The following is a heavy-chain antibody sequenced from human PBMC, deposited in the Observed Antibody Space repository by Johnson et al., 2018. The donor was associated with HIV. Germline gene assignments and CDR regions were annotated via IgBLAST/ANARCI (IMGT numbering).Heavy chain of an antibody. V-gene: IGHV3-30*18. CDR2: ISYDGTNK. CDR1: GFTFSSYG. Sequence: QVQLVESGGGVVQPGRSLRLSCAASGFTFSSYGMHWVRQAPGKGLEWVAVISYDGTNKYYADSVKGRFTISRDNSKNTLYLQMNRLRAEDTAVYYCAKGDYYDRSNYLGERGRTGDGFDIWGQGTMVTVSS. D-gene: IGHD3-22*01. J-gene: IGHJ3*02. CDR3: AKGDYYDRSNYLGERGRTGDGFDI.